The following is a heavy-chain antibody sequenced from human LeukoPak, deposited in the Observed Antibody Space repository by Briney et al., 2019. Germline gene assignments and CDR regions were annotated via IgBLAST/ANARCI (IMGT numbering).Heavy chain of an antibody. J-gene: IGHJ5*02. V-gene: IGHV3-30*04. Sequence: TGGSLRLSCAASGFTFGSYAMHWVRQAPGKGLEWVAVISYDGSNKYYADSVKGRFTISRDNSKNTLYLQMNSLRAEDTAVYYCAKDPRFTMIVVQDWFDPWGQGTLVTVSS. CDR1: GFTFGSYA. D-gene: IGHD3-22*01. CDR2: ISYDGSNK. CDR3: AKDPRFTMIVVQDWFDP.